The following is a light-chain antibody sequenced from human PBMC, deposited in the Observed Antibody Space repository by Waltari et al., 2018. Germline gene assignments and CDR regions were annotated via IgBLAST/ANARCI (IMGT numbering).Light chain of an antibody. CDR2: GAN. CDR3: QQYETPPNT. J-gene: IGKJ2*01. Sequence: DIQMTQSPSPLSASVGDGVSLTSQASRGISKYLDWYQQKPGQAPNLLIYGANNWETGVPARFSGSGSGAAFTLTISSLQPEDLATYHCQQYETPPNTFGQGTKV. CDR1: RGISKY. V-gene: IGKV1-33*01.